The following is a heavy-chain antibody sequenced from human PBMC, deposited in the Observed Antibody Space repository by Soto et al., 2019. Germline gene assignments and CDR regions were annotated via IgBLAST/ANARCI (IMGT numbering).Heavy chain of an antibody. V-gene: IGHV1-69*13. CDR2: IIPIFGTA. D-gene: IGHD3-22*01. CDR1: GGTFSSYA. Sequence: ASVKVSCKAPGGTFSSYAISWVRQAPGQGLEWMGGIIPIFGTANYAQKFQGRVTITADESTSTGYMELSSLRSEDTAVYYCARRQYYYDSSGYYSLDDYWGQGTLVTVSS. CDR3: ARRQYYYDSSGYYSLDDY. J-gene: IGHJ4*02.